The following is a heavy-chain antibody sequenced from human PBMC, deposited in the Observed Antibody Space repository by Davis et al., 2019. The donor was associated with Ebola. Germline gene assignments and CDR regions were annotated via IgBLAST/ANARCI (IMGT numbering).Heavy chain of an antibody. Sequence: SLKISCAASGFTFSSYGMHWVRQAPGKGLEWVAVIWYDGSNKYYADSVKGRFTISRDNSKNTLYLQMNSLRAEDTAVYYCARAPWAYCSGGSCYSGFFDYWGQGTLVTVSS. CDR1: GFTFSSYG. V-gene: IGHV3-33*01. CDR2: IWYDGSNK. J-gene: IGHJ4*02. D-gene: IGHD2-15*01. CDR3: ARAPWAYCSGGSCYSGFFDY.